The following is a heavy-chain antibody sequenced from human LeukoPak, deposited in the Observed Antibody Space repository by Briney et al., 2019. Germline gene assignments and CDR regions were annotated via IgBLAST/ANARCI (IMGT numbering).Heavy chain of an antibody. CDR1: GGSFSGYY. V-gene: IGHV4-34*01. CDR3: ARDPGYCSGGSCYGHDASDI. Sequence: SETLSLTCAVYGGSFSGYYWSWIRQPPGKGLEWIGEINHSGSTNYNPSLKSRVTISVDTSKNQFSLKLSSVTAADTAVYYCARDPGYCSGGSCYGHDASDIWGQGTMVTVSS. D-gene: IGHD2-15*01. J-gene: IGHJ3*02. CDR2: INHSGST.